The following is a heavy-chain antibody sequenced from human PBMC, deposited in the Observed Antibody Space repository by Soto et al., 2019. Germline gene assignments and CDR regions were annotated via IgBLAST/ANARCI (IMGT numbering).Heavy chain of an antibody. CDR3: AHRVLRTVFGLVTTTAIYFDF. D-gene: IGHD3-3*01. V-gene: IGHV2-5*02. CDR1: GFSLTTSGVG. Sequence: QITLNESGPTQVKPRQTLTLTCTFSGFSLTTSGVGVGWIRQSPGKAPEWLALIYWDDDKRYSPSLKSRLTIPKDPSKNQVVPTMAGLDPADKATYYWAHRVLRTVFGLVTTTAIYFDFWGQGTPVAVSS. CDR2: IYWDDDK. J-gene: IGHJ4*02.